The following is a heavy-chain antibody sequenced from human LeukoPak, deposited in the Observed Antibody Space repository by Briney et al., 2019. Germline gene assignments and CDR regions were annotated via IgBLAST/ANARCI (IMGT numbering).Heavy chain of an antibody. CDR3: AKKNRPGSYAFDI. D-gene: IGHD3-10*01. CDR2: ISGDGGST. J-gene: IGHJ3*02. V-gene: IGHV3-43*02. Sequence: PGGSLRLSCAASGFTFGDYAMHWVRQAPGTGPEWVSLISGDGGSTSYADSVKGRFTISRDNSKNSLYLQMNSLRTEDSALYYCAKKNRPGSYAFDIWGQGTVVTVSS. CDR1: GFTFGDYA.